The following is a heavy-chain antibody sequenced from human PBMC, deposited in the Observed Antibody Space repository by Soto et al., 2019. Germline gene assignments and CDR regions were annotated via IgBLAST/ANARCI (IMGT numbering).Heavy chain of an antibody. CDR2: SSGSDSKT. CDR1: GFSFASFA. Sequence: GGSLRLTCTTSGFSFASFAMTWVRQAPGKGLEWVATSSGSDSKTYYDDSVKGRFSISTVTSRNTLYLQMNSLRADVKSIDCCAKGSYLDNWGQGTRVTVSS. CDR3: AKGSYLDN. J-gene: IGHJ4*02. D-gene: IGHD3-10*01. V-gene: IGHV3-23*02.